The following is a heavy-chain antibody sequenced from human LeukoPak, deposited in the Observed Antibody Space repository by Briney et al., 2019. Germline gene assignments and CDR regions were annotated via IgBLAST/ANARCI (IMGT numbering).Heavy chain of an antibody. J-gene: IGHJ6*03. CDR1: GGSISSGGYY. V-gene: IGHV4-31*03. D-gene: IGHD3-10*01. CDR3: ARARNTGYYGSGSYPAYYYYYMDV. Sequence: PSETLSLTCTVSGGSISSGGYYWSWIRQHPGKGLEWIGYIYYSGSTYYNPSLKSRVTISVDTSKNQFSLKLSSVTAADTAVYYCARARNTGYYGSGSYPAYYYYYMDVWGKGTTVTVSS. CDR2: IYYSGST.